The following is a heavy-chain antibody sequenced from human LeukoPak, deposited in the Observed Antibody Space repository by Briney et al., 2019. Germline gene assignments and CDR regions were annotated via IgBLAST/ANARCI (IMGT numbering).Heavy chain of an antibody. Sequence: GGSLRLSCAASGFTFSSYAMSWVRQAPGKGLEWVSAISGSGGSTYYADSVKGRFTISRDNSKNTLYLQMNSLRAEDTAVYYCAKDRQYYDFWSGYLSGYWGQGTLVTVSS. CDR1: GFTFSSYA. CDR2: ISGSGGST. J-gene: IGHJ4*02. V-gene: IGHV3-23*01. CDR3: AKDRQYYDFWSGYLSGY. D-gene: IGHD3-3*01.